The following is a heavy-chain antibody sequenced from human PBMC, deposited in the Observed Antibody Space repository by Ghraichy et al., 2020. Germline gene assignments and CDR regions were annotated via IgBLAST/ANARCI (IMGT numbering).Heavy chain of an antibody. Sequence: GGSLRLSCAASGLIFDSYWMTWVRQAPGKGLEWVANINQDGREKYYVGSVKGRFTISRDNAKNSLYLQMNNLSAEDTAVYYCSSGDTFDIWGRGTMVTVSS. J-gene: IGHJ3*02. D-gene: IGHD3-10*01. V-gene: IGHV3-7*03. CDR3: SSGDTFDI. CDR2: INQDGREK. CDR1: GLIFDSYW.